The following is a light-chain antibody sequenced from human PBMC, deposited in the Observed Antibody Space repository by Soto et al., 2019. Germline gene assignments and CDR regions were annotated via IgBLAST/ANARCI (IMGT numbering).Light chain of an antibody. CDR1: QDINKN. CDR3: QQYGTSLWT. CDR2: DAS. J-gene: IGKJ1*01. V-gene: IGKV1-33*01. Sequence: DIQMTQSPSSLSASVGDRVTITCQASQDINKNLIWYQQKPGKAPKLLIYDASDLETGVPSRFSGSGSGTDFTLTISRVEPEDFALYYCQQYGTSLWTFGQGTKVDIK.